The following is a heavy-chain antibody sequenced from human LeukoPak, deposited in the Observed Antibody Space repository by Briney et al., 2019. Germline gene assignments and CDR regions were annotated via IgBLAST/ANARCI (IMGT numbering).Heavy chain of an antibody. CDR3: ARGVYSGSYYYYYYMDV. CDR2: IIPIFGTA. J-gene: IGHJ6*03. Sequence: GASVKVSCKASGYAFTSYDINWVRQAPGQGLEWMGGIIPIFGTANYAQKFQGRVTITTDESTSTAYMELSSLRSEDTAVYYCARGVYSGSYYYYYYMDVWGKGTTVTVSS. D-gene: IGHD1-26*01. V-gene: IGHV1-69*05. CDR1: GYAFTSYD.